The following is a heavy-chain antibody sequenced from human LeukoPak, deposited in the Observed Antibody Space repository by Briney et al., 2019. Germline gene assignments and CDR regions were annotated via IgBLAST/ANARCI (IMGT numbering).Heavy chain of an antibody. CDR1: GYTFTSHG. V-gene: IGHV1-18*01. CDR2: ISAYNGNT. D-gene: IGHD3-16*02. J-gene: IGHJ3*02. Sequence: GASVKVSCKASGYTFTSHGIGWVRQAPGQGLEWMGWISAYNGNTNYAQKFQGRVTMTTDTSTNTGYMELRSLRSDDTAMYYCAAARAYYDYVWGSFRPDIFDKWGQGTMVTVSS. CDR3: AAARAYYDYVWGSFRPDIFDK.